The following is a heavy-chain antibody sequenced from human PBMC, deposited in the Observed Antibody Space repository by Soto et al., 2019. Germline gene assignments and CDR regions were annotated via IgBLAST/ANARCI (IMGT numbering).Heavy chain of an antibody. J-gene: IGHJ4*02. CDR2: IYWDDEE. V-gene: IGHV2-5*02. CDR3: AQSRHYGDNGFYFDY. D-gene: IGHD4-17*01. Sequence: FGATLVNPAQPLTLNCTSSCFPLSTSEMGVGWIRQPPGKALEWLALIYWDDEERYSPSLKNRLTITKDTSKNQVVLTMTNMDPVDTATYSCAQSRHYGDNGFYFDYWGQGTRVTVSS. CDR1: CFPLSTSEMG.